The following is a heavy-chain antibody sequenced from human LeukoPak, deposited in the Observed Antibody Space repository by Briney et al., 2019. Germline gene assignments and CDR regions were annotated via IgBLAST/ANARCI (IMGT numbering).Heavy chain of an antibody. V-gene: IGHV4-39*01. Sequence: PSETLSLTCIVSGGSISSSSYYWGWIRQPPGKGLEWIGSIYYSGSTYYNPSLKSRVTISVDTSKNQFSLKLSSVTAADTAVYYCARFLRWSAYGGNSGSYYFDYWGQGTLVTVSS. CDR3: ARFLRWSAYGGNSGSYYFDY. CDR2: IYYSGST. J-gene: IGHJ4*02. D-gene: IGHD4-23*01. CDR1: GGSISSSSYY.